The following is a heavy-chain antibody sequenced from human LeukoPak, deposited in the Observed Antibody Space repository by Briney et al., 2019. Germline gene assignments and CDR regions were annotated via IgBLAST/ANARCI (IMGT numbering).Heavy chain of an antibody. Sequence: GESLKISCKGSGYSFTSYWIGWVRQMPGKGLEWMGFIYPGDSDTRYSPSFQGQVTISADKSISTAYLQWSSLKASDTAMYYCARLIACSSTSCYGSAFDIWGQGTMVTVSS. D-gene: IGHD2-2*01. CDR3: ARLIACSSTSCYGSAFDI. CDR2: IYPGDSDT. CDR1: GYSFTSYW. V-gene: IGHV5-51*01. J-gene: IGHJ3*02.